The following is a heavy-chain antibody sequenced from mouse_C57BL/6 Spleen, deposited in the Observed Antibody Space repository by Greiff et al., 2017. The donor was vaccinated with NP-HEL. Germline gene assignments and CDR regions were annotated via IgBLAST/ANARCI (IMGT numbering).Heavy chain of an antibody. V-gene: IGHV1-81*01. CDR2: IYPRSGNT. CDR1: GYTFTSYG. D-gene: IGHD2-2*01. J-gene: IGHJ4*01. CDR3: AREAVTTRYYYAMDY. Sequence: VQLQESGAELARPGASVKLSCKASGYTFTSYGISWVKQRTGQGLEWIGEIYPRSGNTYYNEKFKGKATLTADKSSSTAYMELRSLASEDSAVYFCAREAVTTRYYYAMDYWGQGTSVTVSS.